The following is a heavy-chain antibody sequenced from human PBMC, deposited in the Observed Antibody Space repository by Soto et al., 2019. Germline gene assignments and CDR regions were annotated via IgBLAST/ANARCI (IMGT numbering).Heavy chain of an antibody. CDR3: AKAPVVVPAATLFYY. D-gene: IGHD2-2*01. CDR1: GFTFSSYA. J-gene: IGHJ4*02. CDR2: ISGSGGST. V-gene: IGHV3-23*01. Sequence: GRSLRLSCAASGFTFSSYAMSWVRQAPGKGLEWVSAISGSGGSTYYADSVKGRFTISRDNSKNTLYLQMNSLRAEDTAVYYCAKAPVVVPAATLFYYWGQGTLVTVSS.